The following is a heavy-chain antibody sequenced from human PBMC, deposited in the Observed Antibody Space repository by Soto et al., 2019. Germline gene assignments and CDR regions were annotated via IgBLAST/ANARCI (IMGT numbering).Heavy chain of an antibody. CDR2: IIPIFGTT. D-gene: IGHD2-15*01. J-gene: IGHJ6*02. Sequence: SVKVSCKASGGTFSSYAISWVRQAPGQGLEWMGGIIPIFGTTYYTQKFQGRVTITADEPTSTAFMELSSLKSEDTAVFYCARGYCSGGNCYSGMDVWGQGTMVTVSS. V-gene: IGHV1-69*13. CDR1: GGTFSSYA. CDR3: ARGYCSGGNCYSGMDV.